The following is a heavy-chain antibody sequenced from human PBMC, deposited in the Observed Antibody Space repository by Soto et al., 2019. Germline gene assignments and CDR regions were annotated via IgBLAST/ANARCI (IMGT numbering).Heavy chain of an antibody. J-gene: IGHJ4*02. CDR3: AKTASMTIRDGFDH. Sequence: EVQVLESGGGLVQPGGSLRLSCAASGFTFSSYAMSWGRQAPGQGLAWVSAISGSGSNPYYADSVKGRFTIPRNNSKNRLYLRMTSLRAEDTALYYCAKTASMTIRDGFDHWGQRTLVTVSS. V-gene: IGHV3-23*01. CDR1: GFTFSSYA. CDR2: ISGSGSNP. D-gene: IGHD4-17*01.